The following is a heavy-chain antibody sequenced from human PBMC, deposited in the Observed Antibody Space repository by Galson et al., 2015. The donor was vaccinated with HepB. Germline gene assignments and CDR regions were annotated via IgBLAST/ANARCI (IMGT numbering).Heavy chain of an antibody. D-gene: IGHD2-2*01. CDR1: GGSISSGGYY. Sequence: ETLSLTCTVSGGSISSGGYYWSWIRQHPGKGLEWIGYIYCSGSTNYNPSLKSRVTISVDTSKNQFSLKPSSVTAADTAVYYCARDTPPIVVVLAASYYYYGMDVWGQGTTVTVSS. CDR3: ARDTPPIVVVLAASYYYYGMDV. J-gene: IGHJ6*02. CDR2: IYCSGST. V-gene: IGHV4-61*08.